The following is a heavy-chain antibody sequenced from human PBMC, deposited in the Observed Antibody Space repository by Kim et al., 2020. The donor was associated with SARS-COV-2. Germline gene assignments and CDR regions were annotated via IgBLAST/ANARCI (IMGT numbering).Heavy chain of an antibody. D-gene: IGHD3-22*01. CDR2: IIPIFGTA. Sequence: SVKVSCKASGGTFSSYAISWVRQAPGQGPEWMGGIIPIFGTANYAQKFQGRVTITADKSTSTAYMELSSLRSEDTAVYYCARTVYDSSAGHARYYYYGMDVWGQGTTVTVSS. CDR1: GGTFSSYA. CDR3: ARTVYDSSAGHARYYYYGMDV. J-gene: IGHJ6*02. V-gene: IGHV1-69*06.